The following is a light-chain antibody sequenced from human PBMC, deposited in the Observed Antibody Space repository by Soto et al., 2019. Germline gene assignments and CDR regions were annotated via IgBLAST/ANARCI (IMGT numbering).Light chain of an antibody. CDR1: QGVSSSY. J-gene: IGKJ1*01. Sequence: EIVLTQSPGTLSLSPGERATLSCMASQGVSSSYLGWYQQKPGQAPRLLIYGASSRATGIPDRFSGSGSGTDFTLTISRLEPEDFAVYYCQQYGSSPRTFGQGTKVDIK. CDR3: QQYGSSPRT. CDR2: GAS. V-gene: IGKV3-20*01.